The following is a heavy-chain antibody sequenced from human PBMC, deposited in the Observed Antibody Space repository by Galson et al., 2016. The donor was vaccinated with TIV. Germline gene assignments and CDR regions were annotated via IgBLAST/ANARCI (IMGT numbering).Heavy chain of an antibody. CDR3: AIYDSSGYYSAEFFQQ. Sequence: SVKVSCKASGYTFTNYGISWVRQAPGQGLEWMGRINPLLGIGNHAQKFQNRVPITADRSTSAAYMELSSLKSEDPAVYYCAIYDSSGYYSAEFFQQWGQGTLLIVSS. D-gene: IGHD3-22*01. J-gene: IGHJ1*01. CDR1: GYTFTNYG. V-gene: IGHV1-69*04. CDR2: INPLLGIG.